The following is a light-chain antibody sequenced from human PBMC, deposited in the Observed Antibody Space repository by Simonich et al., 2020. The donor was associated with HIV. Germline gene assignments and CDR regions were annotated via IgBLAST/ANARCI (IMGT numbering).Light chain of an antibody. Sequence: IQMTQSPSTLSASVGDRVTNTCRASQSINSWLAWYQQKPGKAPKLLIYKASSLESGVPSRFSGSGSGTEFTLTIRSLQPDDFATYYCQQYNSYSYTFGQGTKLEIK. CDR2: KAS. V-gene: IGKV1-5*03. CDR1: QSINSW. CDR3: QQYNSYSYT. J-gene: IGKJ2*01.